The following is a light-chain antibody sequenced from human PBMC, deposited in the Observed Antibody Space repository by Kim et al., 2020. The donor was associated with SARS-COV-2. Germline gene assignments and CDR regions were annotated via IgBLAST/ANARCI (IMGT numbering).Light chain of an antibody. Sequence: LVPSVKPTCTRSAANYATAWHQQQPGKGPRFLLKVNSVGTHDKADGVPDRFSGSSSGAERYLTISSLQSEDEADYYCQTWDTGIRVFGGGTQLTVL. J-gene: IGLJ3*02. V-gene: IGLV4-69*01. CDR1: SAANYA. CDR2: VNSVGTH. CDR3: QTWDTGIRV.